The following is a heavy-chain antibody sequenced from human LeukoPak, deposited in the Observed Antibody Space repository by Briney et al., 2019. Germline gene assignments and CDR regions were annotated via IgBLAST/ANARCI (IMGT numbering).Heavy chain of an antibody. V-gene: IGHV1-69*04. Sequence: SVKVSCKASGGXFSSYAMSWVRQAPGQGLEWMGRIIPILGIANYAQKLQSRVTITADKSTSTAYMELSSLRSEDTAVYYCAREQGSWYCSGGSCYSGVPLGAFDIWGQGTMVTVSS. CDR1: GGXFSSYA. CDR3: AREQGSWYCSGGSCYSGVPLGAFDI. CDR2: IIPILGIA. D-gene: IGHD2-15*01. J-gene: IGHJ3*02.